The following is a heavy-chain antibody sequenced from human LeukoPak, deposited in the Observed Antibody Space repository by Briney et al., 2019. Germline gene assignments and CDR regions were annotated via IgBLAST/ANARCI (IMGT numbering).Heavy chain of an antibody. CDR3: STLGLTADTSLFDY. CDR1: GYTLTELS. J-gene: IGHJ4*02. V-gene: IGHV1-24*01. CDR2: FDPEDGET. Sequence: ASVKVSCKVSGYTLTELSMHWVRQAPGKGLEWMGGFDPEDGETIYAQKFQGRVTMTEDTSTDTAYMELSSLRSEDTAVYYCSTLGLTADTSLFDYWGQGTLVTVSS. D-gene: IGHD5-18*01.